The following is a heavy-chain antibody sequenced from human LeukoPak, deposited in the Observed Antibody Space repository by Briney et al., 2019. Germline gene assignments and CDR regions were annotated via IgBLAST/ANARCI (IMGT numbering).Heavy chain of an antibody. V-gene: IGHV3-23*01. Sequence: GGSLRLSCAASGITFSNYAVGGVRQAPGKGLEWVSSISGSGDITYYADSVKGRFTISRDNSKNTLYLQMKSLRAEDTAVYYCVPDGSGPFPNWFDPWGQGTLVTVSS. CDR1: GITFSNYA. D-gene: IGHD3-22*01. CDR2: ISGSGDIT. CDR3: VPDGSGPFPNWFDP. J-gene: IGHJ5*02.